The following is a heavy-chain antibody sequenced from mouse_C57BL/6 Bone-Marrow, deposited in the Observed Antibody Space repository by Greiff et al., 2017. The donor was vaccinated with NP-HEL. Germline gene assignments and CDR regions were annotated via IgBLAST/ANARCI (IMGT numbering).Heavy chain of an antibody. J-gene: IGHJ2*01. CDR3: ARYRDSSGYAFDY. V-gene: IGHV1-26*01. CDR1: GYTFTDYY. Sequence: EVQLQQSGPELVKPGASVKISCKASGYTFTDYYMNWVKQSHGKSLEWIGDINPNNGGTSYNQKFKGKATLTVDKSSSTAYMELRSLTSEDSAVYYCARYRDSSGYAFDYWGQGTTLTVSS. D-gene: IGHD3-2*02. CDR2: INPNNGGT.